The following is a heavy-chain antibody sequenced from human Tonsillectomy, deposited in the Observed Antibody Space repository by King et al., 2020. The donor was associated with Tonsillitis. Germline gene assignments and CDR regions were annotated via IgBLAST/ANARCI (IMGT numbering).Heavy chain of an antibody. CDR1: GFTFSSYS. Sequence: VQLVESGGGLVQPGGSLRLSCAASGFTFSSYSMKCVRQAPGKGLDGVSYISSSSRTIYFADSGKGLLTSSRDNAKNSLYLQMNSLRAEDTAVYYCARTLASGSYYPPNDAFDIWGQGTMVTVSS. CDR3: ARTLASGSYYPPNDAFDI. J-gene: IGHJ3*02. D-gene: IGHD1-26*01. V-gene: IGHV3-48*01. CDR2: ISSSSRTI.